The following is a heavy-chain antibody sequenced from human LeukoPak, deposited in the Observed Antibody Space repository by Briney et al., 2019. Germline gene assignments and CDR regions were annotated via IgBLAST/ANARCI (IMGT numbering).Heavy chain of an antibody. CDR2: IRSKAYGGAT. CDR3: TRGPTQRWLYSGTVV. D-gene: IGHD5-18*01. Sequence: PGGSLRLSCTASGFTFGAHAMSWVRQAPGKGLEWLGFIRSKAYGGATEYAASAKGRFTISRDDSKSIAYLQMNSLTTEDTAVYYCTRGPTQRWLYSGTVVWGQGTTVIVSS. J-gene: IGHJ6*02. CDR1: GFTFGAHA. V-gene: IGHV3-49*04.